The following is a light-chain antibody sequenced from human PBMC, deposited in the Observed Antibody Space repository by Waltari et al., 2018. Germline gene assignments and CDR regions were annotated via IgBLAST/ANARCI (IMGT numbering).Light chain of an antibody. V-gene: IGKV1-39*01. Sequence: DIQMTQSPSSLSASVGDRVTITCRARQSIASNLNGYQQKPGRAPKLLIYAASNLQSGVPSRFSGSGSGTDFTLTISNLQPEDFALYSCQQSNSAPHTFGGGTKVESK. CDR2: AAS. J-gene: IGKJ4*01. CDR1: QSIASN. CDR3: QQSNSAPHT.